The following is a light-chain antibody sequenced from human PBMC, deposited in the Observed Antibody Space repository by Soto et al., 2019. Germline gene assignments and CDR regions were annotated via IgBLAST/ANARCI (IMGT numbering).Light chain of an antibody. V-gene: IGKV1-13*02. Sequence: AIQLTQSPSSLSASVGDRVTITCRASQGISSALAWYQQKPGKAPKLLIYDASSLQSRVPSRFSGSGSGTDFTLTISSLQPEDFATYYCQQFNSYPFLTFGGGTKVEIK. J-gene: IGKJ4*01. CDR2: DAS. CDR3: QQFNSYPFLT. CDR1: QGISSA.